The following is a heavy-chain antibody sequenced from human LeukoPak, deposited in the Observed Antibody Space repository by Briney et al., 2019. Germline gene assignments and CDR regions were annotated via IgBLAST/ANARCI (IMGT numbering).Heavy chain of an antibody. J-gene: IGHJ5*02. V-gene: IGHV3-11*05. Sequence: GGSLRLSCAASGFTFSDYYMSWVRQAPGKGLEWVSYISSSSSYTNYADSVKGRFTISRDNAKNSLYLQMNSLRAEDTAVYYCARVIGGIRYFDWYNWFDPWGQGTLVTVSS. CDR2: ISSSSSYT. CDR3: ARVIGGIRYFDWYNWFDP. CDR1: GFTFSDYY. D-gene: IGHD3-9*01.